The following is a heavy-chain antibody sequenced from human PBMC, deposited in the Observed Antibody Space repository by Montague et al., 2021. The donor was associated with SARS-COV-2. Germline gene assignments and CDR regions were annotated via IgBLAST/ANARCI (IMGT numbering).Heavy chain of an antibody. V-gene: IGHV6-1*01. CDR2: TYYRSKWYN. D-gene: IGHD4-11*01. CDR1: GDSVSRNSAA. CDR3: AITSASSDY. J-gene: IGHJ4*02. Sequence: CAISGDSVSRNSAAWNWIRQSPSRGLEWLGRTYYRSKWYNDYAVSVKSRITIHPDTSKNQISLQLNSVTPEDTAVYYCAITSASSDYWGQGTLVTVSS.